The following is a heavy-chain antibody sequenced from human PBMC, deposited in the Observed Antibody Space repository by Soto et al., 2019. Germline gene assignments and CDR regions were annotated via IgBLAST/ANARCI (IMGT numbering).Heavy chain of an antibody. CDR3: ARADLLRFLEWLPQDCFDY. Sequence: GGSLRLSCAASGFTFSSYSMDWVRQAPRKGLEWVSSISSSSSYIYYAASVKARFTISRDNAKNSLYLQMNSLRAEDTAVYYCARADLLRFLEWLPQDCFDYWGQGTLVTVSS. D-gene: IGHD3-3*01. CDR2: ISSSSSYI. J-gene: IGHJ4*02. V-gene: IGHV3-21*01. CDR1: GFTFSSYS.